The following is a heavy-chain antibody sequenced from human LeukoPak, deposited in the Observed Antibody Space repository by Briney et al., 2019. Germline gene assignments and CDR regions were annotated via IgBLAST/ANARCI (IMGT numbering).Heavy chain of an antibody. Sequence: ASVKVSCKASGYTFTSYYMHWVRQAPGQGLEWMGIINPSGGSTSYAQKFQGRVTMTRDMSTSTVYMELSSLRSEDTAVYYCARDWYLRVVRGVITDYWGQGTLVTVSS. CDR1: GYTFTSYY. CDR2: INPSGGST. V-gene: IGHV1-46*01. CDR3: ARDWYLRVVRGVITDY. J-gene: IGHJ4*02. D-gene: IGHD3-10*01.